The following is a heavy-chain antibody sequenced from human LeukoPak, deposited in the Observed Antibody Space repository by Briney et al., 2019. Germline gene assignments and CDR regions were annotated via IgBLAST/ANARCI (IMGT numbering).Heavy chain of an antibody. V-gene: IGHV3-23*01. Sequence: GGSLRLSCAASGFTFSSYAMSWVRQAPGKGLGWVSAISGSGGSTYYADSVKGWFTISRDNSKNTLYLQMNSLRAEDTAVYYCAAPLYSSSWRDAFDIWGQGTMVTVSS. CDR1: GFTFSSYA. CDR2: ISGSGGST. J-gene: IGHJ3*02. D-gene: IGHD6-13*01. CDR3: AAPLYSSSWRDAFDI.